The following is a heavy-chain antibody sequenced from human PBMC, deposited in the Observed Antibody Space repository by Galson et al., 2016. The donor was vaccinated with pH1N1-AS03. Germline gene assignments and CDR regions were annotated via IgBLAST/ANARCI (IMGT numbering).Heavy chain of an antibody. CDR3: ARGRGSYGMDV. CDR2: INAGNGNT. CDR1: GYTFISYV. V-gene: IGHV1-3*01. Sequence: SVKVSCKASGYTFISYVMHWARQAPGQRLEWMGWINAGNGNTTYSRSFQGRVTITRDTSASKAYMELSSLRSEDTAVYYCARGRGSYGMDVWGQGTTVTVSS. D-gene: IGHD1-26*01. J-gene: IGHJ6*02.